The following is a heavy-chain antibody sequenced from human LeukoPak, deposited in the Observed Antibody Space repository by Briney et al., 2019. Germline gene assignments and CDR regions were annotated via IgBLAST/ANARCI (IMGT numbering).Heavy chain of an antibody. CDR2: INHSGST. CDR1: GGSFSGYY. CDR3: ARLPRFDHYYYMDV. V-gene: IGHV4-34*01. J-gene: IGHJ6*03. D-gene: IGHD3-3*01. Sequence: SETLSLTCAVYGGSFSGYYWSWIRQPPGKGLEWIGEINHSGSTNYNPSLKSRVTISVDTSKNQFSLKLSSVTAADTAVQYCARLPRFDHYYYMDVWGKETTVTVSS.